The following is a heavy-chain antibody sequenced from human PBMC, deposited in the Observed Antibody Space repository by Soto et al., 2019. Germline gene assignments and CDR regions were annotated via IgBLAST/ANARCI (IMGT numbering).Heavy chain of an antibody. CDR1: DVSRSTAW. CDR3: PPDSYFPLKLAGFAY. J-gene: IGHJ4*01. CDR2: IKSKTDGGTP. D-gene: IGHD1-7*01. Sequence: RQSCGVADVSRSTAWPNRVRKAPGKGLEWVGRIKSKTDGGTPDFAAPVRGRFAISRDDSKSMVYLQMNSLKTEDPAVFFFPPDSYFPLKLAGFAYWSPGTLVPVSS. V-gene: IGHV3-15*07.